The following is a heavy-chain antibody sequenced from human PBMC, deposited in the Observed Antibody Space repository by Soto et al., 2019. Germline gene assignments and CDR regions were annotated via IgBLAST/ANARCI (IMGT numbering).Heavy chain of an antibody. CDR1: GFTFSSYA. J-gene: IGHJ4*02. Sequence: EVQLLESGGGLVQPGGSLRLSCAASGFTFSSYAMSWVRQAPGKGLEWVSDISGGGGSTDYAESVRGRFTISRDNSKNTLYLQMNSLRAEDTAVYYCAKDRVMTTGTAHDYWGQGTLVTVSS. V-gene: IGHV3-23*01. CDR3: AKDRVMTTGTAHDY. CDR2: ISGGGGST. D-gene: IGHD4-4*01.